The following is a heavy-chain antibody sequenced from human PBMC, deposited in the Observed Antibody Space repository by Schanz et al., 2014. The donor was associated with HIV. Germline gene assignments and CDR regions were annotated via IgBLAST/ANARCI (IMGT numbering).Heavy chain of an antibody. CDR2: ISSSSSYM. CDR1: GFTFSSFS. J-gene: IGHJ4*02. D-gene: IGHD2-21*02. V-gene: IGHV3-21*01. Sequence: EVQVVESGGGLVKPGGSLRLSCAASGFTFSSFSMNWVRQAPGKGLEWVSSISSSSSYMYYADSVKGRFTISRDNAKNSLYLQMNSLRPEDTAVYYCARETRSCGGDCYPLDYWGQGTLVTLSS. CDR3: ARETRSCGGDCYPLDY.